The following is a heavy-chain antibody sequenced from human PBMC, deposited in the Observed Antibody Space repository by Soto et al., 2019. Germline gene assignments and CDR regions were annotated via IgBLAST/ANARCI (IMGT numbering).Heavy chain of an antibody. Sequence: VQLVQSGAEVKKPGASVKVSCKASGYPFPSYGVGWVREAPGQGLEWMGWISANKGHTNYVQNFQGRVTMTIDTSTSTVYMELNSLRSDDTAVYYCAGVWVRGEVDYWGQGTLVTVSS. CDR1: GYPFPSYG. CDR3: AGVWVRGEVDY. D-gene: IGHD3-10*01. CDR2: ISANKGHT. V-gene: IGHV1-18*01. J-gene: IGHJ4*02.